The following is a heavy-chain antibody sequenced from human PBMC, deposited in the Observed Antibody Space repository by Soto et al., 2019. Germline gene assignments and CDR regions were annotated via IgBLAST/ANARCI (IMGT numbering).Heavy chain of an antibody. D-gene: IGHD1-26*01. CDR3: ARSSGSYSPGTFDY. CDR2: IWYDGSNK. Sequence: QVQLVESGGGVVQPGRSLRLSCAASGFTFSSYGMHWVRQAPGKGLEWVAVIWYDGSNKYYADSVKGRFTISRDNSKNTLYLKMNSLRAEDTAVYYCARSSGSYSPGTFDYWGQGTLVTVSS. V-gene: IGHV3-33*01. J-gene: IGHJ4*02. CDR1: GFTFSSYG.